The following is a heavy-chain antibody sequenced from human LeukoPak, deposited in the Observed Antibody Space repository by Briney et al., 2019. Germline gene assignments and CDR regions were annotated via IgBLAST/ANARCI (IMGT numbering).Heavy chain of an antibody. Sequence: GGSLRLPCAASGFTVSSNYMSWVRQAPGKGLEWVSVIYSGGSTYYADSVKGRFTISRDSSKNTLYLQMNSLRAEDTAVYYCARGGSGSYFSPSFDPWGQGTLVTVSS. CDR2: IYSGGST. CDR3: ARGGSGSYFSPSFDP. V-gene: IGHV3-66*01. D-gene: IGHD3-10*01. CDR1: GFTVSSNY. J-gene: IGHJ5*02.